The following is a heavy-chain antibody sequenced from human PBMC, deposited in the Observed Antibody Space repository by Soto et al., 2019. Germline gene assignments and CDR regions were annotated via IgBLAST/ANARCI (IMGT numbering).Heavy chain of an antibody. CDR3: ARARQVTTVTYIYYYGMDV. CDR2: ISSSGSTI. CDR1: GFTFSDYY. J-gene: IGHJ6*02. V-gene: IGHV3-11*01. D-gene: IGHD4-4*01. Sequence: PGGSLRLSCAASGFTFSDYYMSWIRQAPGKGLEWVSYISSSGSTIYYADSVKGRFTISRDNAKNSLYLQMNSLRAEDTAVYYCARARQVTTVTYIYYYGMDVWGQGTTVTVSS.